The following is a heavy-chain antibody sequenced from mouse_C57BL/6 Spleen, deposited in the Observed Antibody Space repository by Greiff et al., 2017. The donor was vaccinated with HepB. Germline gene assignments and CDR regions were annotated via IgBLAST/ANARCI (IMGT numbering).Heavy chain of an antibody. CDR2: IYPGSGST. V-gene: IGHV1-55*01. D-gene: IGHD2-4*01. Sequence: QVQLQQPGAELVKPGASVKMSCKASGYTFTSYWITWVKQRPGQGLEWIGDIYPGSGSTNYNEKFKSKATLTVDTSSGTAYMQLSSLTSEDSAVYYCASGGDYDGYYFDYWGQGTTLTVSS. CDR1: GYTFTSYW. CDR3: ASGGDYDGYYFDY. J-gene: IGHJ2*01.